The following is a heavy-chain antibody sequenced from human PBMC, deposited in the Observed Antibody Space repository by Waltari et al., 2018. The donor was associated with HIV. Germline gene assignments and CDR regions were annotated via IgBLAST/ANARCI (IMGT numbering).Heavy chain of an antibody. CDR1: GYTFTGYY. D-gene: IGHD1-7*01. CDR2: INPNSGGT. J-gene: IGHJ6*02. CDR3: ARDRARTTDYYYYGMDV. V-gene: IGHV1-2*02. Sequence: QVQLVQSGAEVKKPGASVKVSCKASGYTFTGYYMHWVRQAPGHGLEWMGWINPNSGGTNCAKKFQGRVTMTRDTSISTAYMELSRLRSDDTAVYYCARDRARTTDYYYYGMDVWGQGTTVTVSS.